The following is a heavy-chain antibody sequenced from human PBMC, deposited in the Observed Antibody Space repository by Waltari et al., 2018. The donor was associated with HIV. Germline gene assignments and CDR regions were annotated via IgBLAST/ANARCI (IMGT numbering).Heavy chain of an antibody. V-gene: IGHV3-30-3*01. CDR3: ARESKYSHKYYPFEY. J-gene: IGHJ4*02. CDR1: GYIFTDYA. CDR2: IAYDGSRQ. D-gene: IGHD5-12*01. Sequence: QVHLVESGGGVVQPGRSLRLSCAASGYIFTDYALHWVRQAPGKGLEWVAFIAYDGSRQKYADSVRGRFTISRDDFKNTLYLQMNSLRPGDTAVYYCARESKYSHKYYPFEYWGQGTLVSVSS.